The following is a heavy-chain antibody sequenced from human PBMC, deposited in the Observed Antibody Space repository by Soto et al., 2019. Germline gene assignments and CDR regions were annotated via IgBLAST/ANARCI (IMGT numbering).Heavy chain of an antibody. J-gene: IGHJ6*02. D-gene: IGHD2-2*02. Sequence: PGGSLRLSCAASGFTFSSYWMSWVRQAPGKGLEWVANIKQDGSEKYYVDSVKGRFTISRDNAKNSLYLQMNSLRAEDTAVYYCARHLYCSSSNCYRIYYGVDVWGQGTTVTVSS. CDR3: ARHLYCSSSNCYRIYYGVDV. CDR1: GFTFSSYW. CDR2: IKQDGSEK. V-gene: IGHV3-7*01.